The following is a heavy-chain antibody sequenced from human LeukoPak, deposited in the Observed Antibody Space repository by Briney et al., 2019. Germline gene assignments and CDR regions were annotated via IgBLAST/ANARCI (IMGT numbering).Heavy chain of an antibody. CDR1: DGSISSDY. J-gene: IGHJ4*02. V-gene: IGHV4-59*01. Sequence: SETLSLTCTVADGSISSDYWSWIRQPPGKGLEWIGYFYYSGSTNYNPSLKSRVTISVDTSKNQFSLKLSSVTAADTAVYYCARGYYFDYWGQGTLVTVSS. CDR3: ARGYYFDY. CDR2: FYYSGST.